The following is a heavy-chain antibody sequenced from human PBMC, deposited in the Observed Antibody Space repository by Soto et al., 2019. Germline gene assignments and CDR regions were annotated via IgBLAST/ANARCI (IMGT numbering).Heavy chain of an antibody. CDR1: GFVFSDVG. CDR3: AKNSRMIVAVIDAFDN. D-gene: IGHD3-22*01. V-gene: IGHV3-30*18. CDR2: ISFDGKKK. J-gene: IGHJ3*02. Sequence: QVQLVESGGGVVQPGRSLRLSCVGSGFVFSDVGMNWVRQAPGKGLEWVAVISFDGKKKYYADSVKGRFSISRDNSKNTVSLQINSLGAEDTAVYYFAKNSRMIVAVIDAFDNSGQGTMVTVSS.